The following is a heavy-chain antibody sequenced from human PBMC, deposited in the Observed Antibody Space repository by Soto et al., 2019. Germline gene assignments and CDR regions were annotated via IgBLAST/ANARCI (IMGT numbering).Heavy chain of an antibody. CDR3: ARPLYCGGDCYSGRYYYGMDV. V-gene: IGHV3-48*03. CDR1: GFTFSSYE. D-gene: IGHD2-21*02. J-gene: IGHJ6*02. CDR2: ISSSGSTI. Sequence: GCSLRLSCAASGFTFSSYEMNWVRQAPGKGLEWVSYISSSGSTIYYADSVKGRFTISRDNAKNSLYLQMNSLRAEDTAVYYCARPLYCGGDCYSGRYYYGMDVWGQGTTVTVSS.